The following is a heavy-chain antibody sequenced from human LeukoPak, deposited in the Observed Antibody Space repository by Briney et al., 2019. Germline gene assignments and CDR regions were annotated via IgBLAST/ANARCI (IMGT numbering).Heavy chain of an antibody. J-gene: IGHJ6*02. Sequence: GSLRLSCAASGFTFSDYSMNWVRQPPGKGLEWIGEINHSGSTNYNPSLKSRVTISVDTSKNQFSLNLTSVTAADTAVYYCAGDHRFSGSYYYYGMDVWGQGTTVTVSS. D-gene: IGHD1-26*01. CDR2: INHSGST. CDR1: GFTFSDYS. CDR3: AGDHRFSGSYYYYGMDV. V-gene: IGHV4-34*01.